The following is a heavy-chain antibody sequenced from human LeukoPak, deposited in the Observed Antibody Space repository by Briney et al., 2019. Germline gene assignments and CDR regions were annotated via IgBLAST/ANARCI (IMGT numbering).Heavy chain of an antibody. CDR1: GGSISSYY. V-gene: IGHV4-59*01. D-gene: IGHD5-18*01. CDR3: ARYDVDTAMGYDY. J-gene: IGHJ4*02. Sequence: PSEALSLTCTVSGGSISSYYWSWIRQPPGKGLEWIGYIYYSGSTNYNPSLKSRVTISVDTSKNQFSPKLSSVTAADTAVYYCARYDVDTAMGYDYWGQGTLVTVSS. CDR2: IYYSGST.